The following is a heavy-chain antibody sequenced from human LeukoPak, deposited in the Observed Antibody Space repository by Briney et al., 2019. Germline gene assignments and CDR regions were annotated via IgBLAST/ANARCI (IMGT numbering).Heavy chain of an antibody. V-gene: IGHV4-59*12. CDR2: IYHSGST. Sequence: SETLSLTCTVSGGSISSYNWSWIRQPPGKGLEWIGYIYHSGSTYYNPSLKSRVTISVDRSKNQFSLKLSSVTAADTAVYYCARGDGPHYYYGMDVWGQGTTVTVSS. CDR1: GGSISSYN. CDR3: ARGDGPHYYYGMDV. D-gene: IGHD2-21*02. J-gene: IGHJ6*02.